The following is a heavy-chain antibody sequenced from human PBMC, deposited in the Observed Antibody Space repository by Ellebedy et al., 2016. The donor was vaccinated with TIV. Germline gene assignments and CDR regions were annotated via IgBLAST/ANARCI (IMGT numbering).Heavy chain of an antibody. D-gene: IGHD5-12*01. CDR2: INGVSDTI. Sequence: GESLKISCAASQFTFSSHSMNWVRQAPGKGLEWVSHINGVSDTIYYADSVKGRFIISRDNAQNSLFLQMNSLRAEDTAVYYCVRSGWLREFYWGQGTLVTVSS. J-gene: IGHJ4*02. CDR1: QFTFSSHS. V-gene: IGHV3-48*01. CDR3: VRSGWLREFY.